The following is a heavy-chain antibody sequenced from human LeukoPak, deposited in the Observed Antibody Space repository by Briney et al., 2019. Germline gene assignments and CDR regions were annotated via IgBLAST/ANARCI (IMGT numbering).Heavy chain of an antibody. J-gene: IGHJ4*02. CDR2: ISGSGGST. D-gene: IGHD4-23*01. V-gene: IGHV3-23*01. CDR3: AKDRGVYGGNFDY. Sequence: PGGSLRLSCAASGFTFSSYAMSWVRQAPGEGLEWVSAISGSGGSTYYADSVKGRFTISRDNSKNTLYLQVNSLRAEDTAVYYCAKDRGVYGGNFDYWGQGTLVTVSS. CDR1: GFTFSSYA.